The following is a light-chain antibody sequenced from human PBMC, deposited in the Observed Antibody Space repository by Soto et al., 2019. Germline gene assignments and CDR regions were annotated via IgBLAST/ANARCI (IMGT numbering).Light chain of an antibody. V-gene: IGLV2-11*01. CDR2: HVN. Sequence: QSAPTQPRSVSGSPGQSVTISCTGTSNNIGAYTFVSWYQQHPGKAPNLIIYHVNKRPSGVPDRFSGSKSGNTASLTISGLQAEDESDYYCSAYGGNADVVFGGGTKLTVL. J-gene: IGLJ2*01. CDR3: SAYGGNADVV. CDR1: SNNIGAYTF.